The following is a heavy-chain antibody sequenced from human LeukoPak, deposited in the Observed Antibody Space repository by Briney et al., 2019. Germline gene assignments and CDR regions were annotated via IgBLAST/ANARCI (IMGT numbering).Heavy chain of an antibody. CDR2: INPNSGGT. CDR1: GYTFTGHY. D-gene: IGHD6-13*01. J-gene: IGHJ4*02. CDR3: VREYSSNSFDF. Sequence: ASVKVSCKASGYTFTGHYVHWGRQAPGQGLEWMGWINPNSGGTNYAQNFQGRITVTTDTSITTAYMELSRLRSDDTAVYYCVREYSSNSFDFWGQGTLVTVSS. V-gene: IGHV1-2*02.